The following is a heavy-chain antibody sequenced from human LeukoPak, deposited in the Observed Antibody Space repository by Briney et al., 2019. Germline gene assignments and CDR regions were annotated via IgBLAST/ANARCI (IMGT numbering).Heavy chain of an antibody. V-gene: IGHV7-4-1*02. J-gene: IGHJ3*02. CDR3: ARERRSSSPGEQQLVRAFDI. Sequence: ASVKVSCKASGYTFTNYAMNWVRQAPGQGLEWKEWINTNTGNPTYAQGFTGRFVFSLDTSVSTAYLQISSLKAEDTAMYYCARERRSSSPGEQQLVRAFDIWGQGTMVTVSS. CDR2: INTNTGNP. D-gene: IGHD6-13*01. CDR1: GYTFTNYA.